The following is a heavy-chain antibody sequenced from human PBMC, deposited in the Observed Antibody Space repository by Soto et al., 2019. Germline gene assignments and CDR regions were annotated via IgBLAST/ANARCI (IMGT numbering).Heavy chain of an antibody. V-gene: IGHV4-61*01. CDR3: ARSYYDILTGYYFDY. J-gene: IGHJ4*02. Sequence: SETLSLTCTVSGGSISSSSYYWSWIRQPPGKGLEWIGYIYYSGSTNYNPSLKSRVTISVDTSKNQFSLKLSSVTAADTAVYYCARSYYDILTGYYFDYWGQGTLVTVSS. CDR1: GGSISSSSYY. D-gene: IGHD3-9*01. CDR2: IYYSGST.